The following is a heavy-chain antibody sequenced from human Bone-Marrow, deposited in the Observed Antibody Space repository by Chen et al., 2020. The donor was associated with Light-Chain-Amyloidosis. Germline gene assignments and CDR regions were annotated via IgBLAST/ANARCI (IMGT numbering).Heavy chain of an antibody. CDR1: GGTFSSYA. CDR2: IIPIFGTA. D-gene: IGHD6-6*01. Sequence: QVQLVQSGAEVKKPGSSVKVSCKASGGTFSSYAISWVRQAPGQGLEWMGGIIPIFGTANYAQKFQGRVTITADESTSTAYMELSSLRSEDTAVYYCAYSPVPSTYSSSPLDYWGQGTLVTVSS. CDR3: AYSPVPSTYSSSPLDY. J-gene: IGHJ4*02. V-gene: IGHV1-69*01.